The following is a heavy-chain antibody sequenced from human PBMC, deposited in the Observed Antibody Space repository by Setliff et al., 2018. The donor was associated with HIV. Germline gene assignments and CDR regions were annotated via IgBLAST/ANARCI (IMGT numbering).Heavy chain of an antibody. D-gene: IGHD2-2*01. V-gene: IGHV4-59*01. Sequence: SETLSLTCIVSGAPISSGTWSWIRQPPGKGLQWIGFIYNTETTNYNPSLKSRVTISLGTSKNQFSLKLTSLTAADTAVYYCARGGTSSNWFDPWGQGTLVTVSS. J-gene: IGHJ5*02. CDR3: ARGGTSSNWFDP. CDR2: IYNTETT. CDR1: GAPISSGT.